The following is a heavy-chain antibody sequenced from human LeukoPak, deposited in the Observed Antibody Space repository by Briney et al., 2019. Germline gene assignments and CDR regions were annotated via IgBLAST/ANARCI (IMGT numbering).Heavy chain of an antibody. CDR1: GGSISSYY. CDR3: ARVYYTRFDP. CDR2: MYTTGTT. J-gene: IGHJ5*02. Sequence: SETLSLTCTVSGGSISSYYWSWIRQPAGKGLEWFGHMYTTGTTNYNPSLKSRVTMSVDTSKNQFSLKLKSVTAADTAVYYCARVYYTRFDPWGQGTLVTVSS. V-gene: IGHV4-4*07. D-gene: IGHD3-3*01.